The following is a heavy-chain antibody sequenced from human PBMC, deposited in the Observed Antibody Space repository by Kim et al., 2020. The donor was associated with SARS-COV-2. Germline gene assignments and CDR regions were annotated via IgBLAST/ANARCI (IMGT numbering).Heavy chain of an antibody. CDR1: GGAFSQYG. Sequence: SVKVSCKASGGAFSQYGINWVRQAPGQGLEWMGGIIPMDVIPYYAEKFADRVTISADESTSTVYMELSSLTSEDTAVYSCAREGTKNAGSFFFDSWGQG. J-gene: IGHJ4*02. D-gene: IGHD1-1*01. CDR2: IIPMDVIP. V-gene: IGHV1-69*10. CDR3: AREGTKNAGSFFFDS.